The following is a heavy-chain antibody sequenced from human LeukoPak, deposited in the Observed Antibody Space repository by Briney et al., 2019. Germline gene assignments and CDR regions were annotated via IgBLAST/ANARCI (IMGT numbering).Heavy chain of an antibody. CDR3: AKVSGEDCGGDCYYFDY. Sequence: GGSLRLSCAASGFTFSSYAMSWVRQAPGKGLEWVSAISGSGGSTYYADSVKGRFTISRDNSKNTLYLQMNSLRAEDTAVYYCAKVSGEDCGGDCYYFDYWGQGTLVTVFS. V-gene: IGHV3-23*01. D-gene: IGHD2-21*02. CDR1: GFTFSSYA. J-gene: IGHJ4*02. CDR2: ISGSGGST.